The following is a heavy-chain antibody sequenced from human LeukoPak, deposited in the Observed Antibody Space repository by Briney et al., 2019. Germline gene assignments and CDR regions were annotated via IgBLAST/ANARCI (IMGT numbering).Heavy chain of an antibody. CDR1: GFTSSSYW. J-gene: IGHJ4*02. CDR2: SDGSST. D-gene: IGHD3-3*01. CDR3: ARYDFNKFFDY. V-gene: IGHV3-74*01. Sequence: LSGGSLRLSCAASGFTSSSYWMHWVRQAPGKGLVWVSRSDGSSTSYADSVKGRFTISRDNAKNSLYLQMNSLRAEDTAVYYCARYDFNKFFDYWGQGTLVTVSS.